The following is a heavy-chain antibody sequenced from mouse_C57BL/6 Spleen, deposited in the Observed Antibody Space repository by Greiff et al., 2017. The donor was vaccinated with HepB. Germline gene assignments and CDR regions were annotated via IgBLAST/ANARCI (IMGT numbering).Heavy chain of an antibody. Sequence: QVQLKESGAELVRPGSSVKLSCKASGYTFTSYWMDWVKQRPGQGLEWIGNIYPSDSETHYNQKFKDKATLTVDKSSSTAYMQLSSLTSEDSAVYYCARTTGAMDYWGQGTSVTVSS. CDR3: ARTTGAMDY. CDR2: IYPSDSET. V-gene: IGHV1-61*01. D-gene: IGHD1-1*01. CDR1: GYTFTSYW. J-gene: IGHJ4*01.